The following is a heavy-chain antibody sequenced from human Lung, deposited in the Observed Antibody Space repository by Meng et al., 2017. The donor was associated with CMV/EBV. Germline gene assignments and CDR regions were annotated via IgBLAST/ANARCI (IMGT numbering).Heavy chain of an antibody. CDR3: AIGGAGQQLSNYYYYYGMDV. V-gene: IGHV5-51*01. D-gene: IGHD6-13*01. CDR1: GYSFTSYW. CDR2: IYPGDSDT. J-gene: IGHJ6*02. Sequence: GEXXKISCKGSGYSFTSYWIGWVRQMPGKGLEWMGIIYPGDSDTRYSPSFQGQVTISADKSLSSAYLQWSSLKASDTAMYYCAIGGAGQQLSNYYYYYGMDVWGQGTXVTVSS.